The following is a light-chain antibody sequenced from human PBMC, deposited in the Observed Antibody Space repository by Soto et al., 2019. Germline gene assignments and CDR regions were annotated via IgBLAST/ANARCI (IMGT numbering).Light chain of an antibody. Sequence: DIQMTQSPSTLSASVGDRVTITCRASQSIDSWLACYQHKPGKAPKLLIFKASTLETGVPSRFSGSGSETEFTLTISSLQPDDSATYYCQPYNSYSRAFGQGTKVDIK. V-gene: IGKV1-5*03. CDR2: KAS. CDR3: QPYNSYSRA. CDR1: QSIDSW. J-gene: IGKJ1*01.